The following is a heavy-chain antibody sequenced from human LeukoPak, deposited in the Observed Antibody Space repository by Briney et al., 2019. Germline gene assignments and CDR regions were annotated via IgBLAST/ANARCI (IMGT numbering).Heavy chain of an antibody. D-gene: IGHD3-10*01. Sequence: PSETLSLTCAVYGGSLSGYYWSWIRQPPGKGLEWIGEINHSGSTNYNPSLKSRVTISVDTSKNQFSLKLSSVTAADTAVYYCARPVEGAMVRGPNVGRGWFDPWGQGTLVTVSS. CDR1: GGSLSGYY. J-gene: IGHJ5*02. V-gene: IGHV4-34*01. CDR3: ARPVEGAMVRGPNVGRGWFDP. CDR2: INHSGST.